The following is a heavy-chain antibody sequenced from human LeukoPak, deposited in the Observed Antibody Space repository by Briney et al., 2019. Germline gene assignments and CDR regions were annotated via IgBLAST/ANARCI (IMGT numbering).Heavy chain of an antibody. J-gene: IGHJ2*01. Sequence: SETLSLTCTVSGGSISNYYWYWMRQPPGKGLEWIAYSFYSGNPNYNPSLKSRVTISVDTSKNQFSLKLSSVTAADTAMYYCARLGDYSNYVFGYWYFDLWGRGTLVTVSS. CDR3: ARLGDYSNYVFGYWYFDL. CDR1: GGSISNYY. CDR2: SFYSGNP. D-gene: IGHD4-11*01. V-gene: IGHV4-59*08.